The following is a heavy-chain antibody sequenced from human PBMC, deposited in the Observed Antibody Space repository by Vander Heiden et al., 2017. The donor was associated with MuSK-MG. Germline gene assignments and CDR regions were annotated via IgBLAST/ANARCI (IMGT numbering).Heavy chain of an antibody. CDR2: ISSSGSTI. CDR1: GFSFSDYY. J-gene: IGHJ4*02. CDR3: ARDRGIAAAGPC. V-gene: IGHV3-11*01. Sequence: GFSFSDYYMSWIRQAPGKGLEWVSYISSSGSTIYYADAVKGRFTISRDNAKNSLYLKMKSMRAEDTAVYYCARDRGIAAAGPCWGQGTLVTVSS. D-gene: IGHD6-13*01.